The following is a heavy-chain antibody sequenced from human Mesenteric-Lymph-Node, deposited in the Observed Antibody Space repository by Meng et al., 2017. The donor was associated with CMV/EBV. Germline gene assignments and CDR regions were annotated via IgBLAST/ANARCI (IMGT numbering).Heavy chain of an antibody. D-gene: IGHD3-16*01. CDR3: ATGSVITTYHFDY. Sequence: KVSGYTFTDRYTHWVQQAPGKRLQWMGLVDPEDGKTIYSAKFQGRVTITADTSTDTAFLELSSLRSEDTAVYYCATGSVITTYHFDYWGQGTLVTVSS. V-gene: IGHV1-69-2*01. J-gene: IGHJ4*02. CDR1: GYTFTDRY. CDR2: VDPEDGKT.